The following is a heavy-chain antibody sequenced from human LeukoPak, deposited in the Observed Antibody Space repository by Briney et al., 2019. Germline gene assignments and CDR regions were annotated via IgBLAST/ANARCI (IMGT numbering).Heavy chain of an antibody. CDR1: GFTFSSYT. J-gene: IGHJ4*02. V-gene: IGHV3-21*01. CDR3: AKSRYSSGWYEGVY. CDR2: ITSSSSYI. D-gene: IGHD6-19*01. Sequence: GGSLRLSCAASGFTFSSYTMNWVRQAPGKGLEWVSSITSSSSYIYYADSVKGRFTISRDNAKNSLYLQMNSLRAEDTAVYYCAKSRYSSGWYEGVYWGQGTLVTVSS.